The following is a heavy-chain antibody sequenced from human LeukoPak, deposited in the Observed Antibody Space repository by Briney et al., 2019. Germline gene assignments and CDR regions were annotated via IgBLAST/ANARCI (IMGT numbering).Heavy chain of an antibody. V-gene: IGHV4-34*01. D-gene: IGHD2-15*01. CDR3: ARNEDCSGGSCYNWFDP. J-gene: IGHJ5*02. Sequence: PSGTLSLTCAVYGGSLSGHYWSWIRQPPGKGLEWIGEINHSGSTTYNPSLKSRVTISVDTSKNQFSLKLTSVTAADTAVYYCARNEDCSGGSCYNWFDPWGQGTLVTVSS. CDR2: INHSGST. CDR1: GGSLSGHY.